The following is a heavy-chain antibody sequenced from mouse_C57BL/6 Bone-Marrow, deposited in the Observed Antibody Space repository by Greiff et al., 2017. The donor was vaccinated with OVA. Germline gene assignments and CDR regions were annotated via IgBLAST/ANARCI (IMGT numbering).Heavy chain of an antibody. CDR3: ARRRITTDLYYFDY. J-gene: IGHJ2*01. CDR1: GYTFTSYW. V-gene: IGHV1-69*01. Sequence: QVQLQQPGAELEMPGASVKLSCTASGYTFTSYWMHWVKQRPGQGLEWIGEIDPSDSYTNYNQKFKGKSTLTVDKSSSTAYMQLSSLTSEDSAVYYCARRRITTDLYYFDYWGQGTTLTVSS. D-gene: IGHD1-1*01. CDR2: IDPSDSYT.